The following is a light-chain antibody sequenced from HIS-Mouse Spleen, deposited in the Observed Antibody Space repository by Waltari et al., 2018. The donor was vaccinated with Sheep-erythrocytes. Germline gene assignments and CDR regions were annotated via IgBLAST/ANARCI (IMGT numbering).Light chain of an antibody. Sequence: QSALTQPRSVSGSPGQSVTISCTRTSSDVGGYNYVSWYQQHPGKAPKLMIYGVSKRPSGVPDRFSGSKSGNTASLPISGLQAEDEADYYCCSYAGSYNHVFATGTKVTVL. V-gene: IGLV2-11*01. CDR2: GVS. CDR1: SSDVGGYNY. CDR3: CSYAGSYNHV. J-gene: IGLJ1*01.